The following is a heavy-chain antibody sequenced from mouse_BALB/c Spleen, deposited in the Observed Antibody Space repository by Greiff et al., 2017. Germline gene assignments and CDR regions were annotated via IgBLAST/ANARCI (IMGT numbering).Heavy chain of an antibody. D-gene: IGHD1-1*01. J-gene: IGHJ3*01. CDR3: ARDDYGSSWFAY. Sequence: EVQLQQSGGGLVKPGGSLKLSCAASGFTFSSYAMSWVRQSPEKRLEWVAEISSGGSYTYYPDTVTGRFTISRDNAKNTLYLEMSSLRSEDTAMYYCARDDYGSSWFAYWGQGTLVTVSA. CDR2: ISSGGSYT. V-gene: IGHV5-9-4*01. CDR1: GFTFSSYA.